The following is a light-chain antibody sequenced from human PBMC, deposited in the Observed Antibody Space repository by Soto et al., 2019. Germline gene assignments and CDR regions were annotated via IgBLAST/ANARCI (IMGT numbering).Light chain of an antibody. Sequence: EIVMTQSPATRSVSPGERATLSCRASQSVSSKFAWYQQKPGQAPRLLIYGASTRATGIPARFSGSGSGTEFTLTISSLQSEDFAVYYCQQYNKWPPYTFGQGTKLEIK. CDR3: QQYNKWPPYT. V-gene: IGKV3-15*01. CDR1: QSVSSK. CDR2: GAS. J-gene: IGKJ2*01.